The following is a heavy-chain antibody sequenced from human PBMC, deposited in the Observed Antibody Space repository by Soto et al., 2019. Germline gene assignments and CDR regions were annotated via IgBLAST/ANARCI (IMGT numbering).Heavy chain of an antibody. D-gene: IGHD1-26*01. J-gene: IGHJ6*02. CDR1: GFTFSSYG. CDR3: ARWEPGILYYYGMDV. CDR2: IWYDGSNK. Sequence: VGSLRLSCAASGFTFSSYGMHWVRQAPGKGLEWVAVIWYDGSNKYYADSVKGRFTISRDNSKNTLYLQMNSLRAEDTAVYYCARWEPGILYYYGMDVWGQGATVTVSS. V-gene: IGHV3-33*01.